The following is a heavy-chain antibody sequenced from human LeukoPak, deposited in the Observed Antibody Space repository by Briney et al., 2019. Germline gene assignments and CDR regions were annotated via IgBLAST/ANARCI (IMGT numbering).Heavy chain of an antibody. V-gene: IGHV1-24*01. D-gene: IGHD4-23*01. CDR2: FDPEDGET. CDR1: GYTLTELS. Sequence: ASVKVSCKVSGYTLTELSMHWVRQAPGKGLEWMGGFDPEDGETIYAQKFQGRVTMTEDTSTDTAYMELSSLRSEDTAVYYCARRTFGGTAFDYWGQGTLVTVSS. J-gene: IGHJ4*02. CDR3: ARRTFGGTAFDY.